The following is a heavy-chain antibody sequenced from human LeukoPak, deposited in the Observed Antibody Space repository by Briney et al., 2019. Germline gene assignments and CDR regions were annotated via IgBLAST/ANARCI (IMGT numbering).Heavy chain of an antibody. CDR2: INHSGST. CDR1: GGSFSGYY. V-gene: IGHV4-34*01. J-gene: IGHJ6*03. Sequence: TSETLSLTCAVYGGSFSGYYWSWIRQPPGKGLEWIGEINHSGSTNYNPSLKSRVTISVDTSKNQFSLKLSSVTAADTAVYYCARDSGSGSWYMDVWGKGTTVTVSS. D-gene: IGHD3-10*01. CDR3: ARDSGSGSWYMDV.